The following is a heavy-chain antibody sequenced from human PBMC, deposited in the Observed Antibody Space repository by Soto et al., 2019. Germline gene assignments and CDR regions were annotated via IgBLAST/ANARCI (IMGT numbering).Heavy chain of an antibody. D-gene: IGHD3-22*01. V-gene: IGHV3-23*01. CDR2: ISGSGGNT. CDR3: AKEDSSSLGIDV. Sequence: EVQLLESGGGLVQPGGSLRLSCAPSGFTFSSYAMSWVRQAPGQGLEWVSSISGSGGNTYYTDSVKGRFAISRDNSGNTLFLQMSSLRAEDTAIYYCAKEDSSSLGIDVWGQGTTVTVSS. CDR1: GFTFSSYA. J-gene: IGHJ6*02.